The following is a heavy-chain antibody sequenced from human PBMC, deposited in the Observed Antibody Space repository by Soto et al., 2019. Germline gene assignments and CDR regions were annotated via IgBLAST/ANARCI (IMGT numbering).Heavy chain of an antibody. CDR2: IWYDGSNK. Sequence: GGSLRLSCAASGFTFSSYGMHWVRQAPGKGLEWVAVIWYDGSNKYYADSVKGRFTISRDNSKNTLYLQMNSLRAEDTAVYYCARDRSSGCYCDAFDIWGQGTMVPVSS. CDR1: GFTFSSYG. CDR3: ARDRSSGCYCDAFDI. D-gene: IGHD6-19*01. J-gene: IGHJ3*02. V-gene: IGHV3-33*01.